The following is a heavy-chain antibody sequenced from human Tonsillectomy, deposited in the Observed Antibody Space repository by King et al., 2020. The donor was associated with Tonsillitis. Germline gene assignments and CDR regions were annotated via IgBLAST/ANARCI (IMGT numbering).Heavy chain of an antibody. Sequence: VQLVESGGGLGQPGGSLRLSCAASGFTFSNYVMSWVRQAPGRGLEWVSGITSSGASTYYADSVKGRFTISRDNSKSTLYLQMNSLRDEDTAVYYCAEDIQSYYDACGYLDHWGQGTLVTVSS. D-gene: IGHD3-22*01. CDR2: ITSSGAST. CDR3: AEDIQSYYDACGYLDH. V-gene: IGHV3-23*04. J-gene: IGHJ4*02. CDR1: GFTFSNYV.